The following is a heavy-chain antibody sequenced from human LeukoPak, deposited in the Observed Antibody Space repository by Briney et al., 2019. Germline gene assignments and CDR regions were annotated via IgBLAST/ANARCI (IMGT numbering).Heavy chain of an antibody. V-gene: IGHV3-7*01. Sequence: GGSLRLSCEGSGFTFSNFWMSWVRQAPGKGLEWVANIKDDGGEKYYVDSVKGRFTISRDNAKNSLYLQMNSLRAEDTAVYYCGRDPYYDALDYWGQGTLVTVSS. D-gene: IGHD3-16*01. CDR3: GRDPYYDALDY. CDR1: GFTFSNFW. CDR2: IKDDGGEK. J-gene: IGHJ4*02.